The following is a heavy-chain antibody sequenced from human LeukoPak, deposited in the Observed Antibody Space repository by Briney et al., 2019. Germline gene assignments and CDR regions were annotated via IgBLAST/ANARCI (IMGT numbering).Heavy chain of an antibody. D-gene: IGHD3-3*01. Sequence: PGGSLRLSCAASGFTFSSYAMHWVRQAPGKGLEWVAVISYDGSNKYYADSVKGRFTISRDNAKNSLYLQMNSLRVDDTAVYYCAREPGEWFSLWGQGTMVTVSS. J-gene: IGHJ3*01. CDR1: GFTFSSYA. CDR3: AREPGEWFSL. V-gene: IGHV3-30-3*01. CDR2: ISYDGSNK.